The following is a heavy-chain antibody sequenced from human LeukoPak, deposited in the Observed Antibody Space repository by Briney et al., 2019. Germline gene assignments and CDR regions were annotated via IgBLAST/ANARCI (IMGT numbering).Heavy chain of an antibody. CDR3: TKLSEYPFGPSDFDY. V-gene: IGHV3-11*01. CDR2: ISSSGSTI. CDR1: GFTFSDYY. J-gene: IGHJ4*02. D-gene: IGHD3-3*01. Sequence: GGSLRLSCAASGFTFSDYYMSWIRQAPGKGLEWVSYISSSGSTIYYADSVKGRFTISRDNSENTLYLQMNSLRAEDTAIYYCTKLSEYPFGPSDFDYWGQGSQVTVSS.